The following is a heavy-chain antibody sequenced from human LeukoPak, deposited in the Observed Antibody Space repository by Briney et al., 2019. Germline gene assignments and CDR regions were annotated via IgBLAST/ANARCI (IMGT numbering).Heavy chain of an antibody. CDR1: GFTFSSYA. J-gene: IGHJ4*02. D-gene: IGHD3-10*01. V-gene: IGHV3-30-3*01. CDR3: ANLDGSGRGFDY. CDR2: ISYDGSNK. Sequence: GGSLRLSCAASGFTFSSYAMHWVRQAPGKGLEWVAVISYDGSNKYYADSVKGRFTISRDNAKNTLYLQMNSLRAEDTAVYYCANLDGSGRGFDYWGQGTLVTVSS.